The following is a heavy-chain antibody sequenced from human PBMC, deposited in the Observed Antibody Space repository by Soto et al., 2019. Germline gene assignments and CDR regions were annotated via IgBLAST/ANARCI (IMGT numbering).Heavy chain of an antibody. Sequence: GGSLRLSCAASGFTFSSYAMHWVRQAPGKGLEWVAVISYDGSNKYYADSVKGRFTISRDNSKNTLYLQMNSLRAEDTAVYYCARGKIAARPYGMDVWGQGTTVTVSS. V-gene: IGHV3-30-3*01. D-gene: IGHD6-6*01. CDR1: GFTFSSYA. J-gene: IGHJ6*02. CDR2: ISYDGSNK. CDR3: ARGKIAARPYGMDV.